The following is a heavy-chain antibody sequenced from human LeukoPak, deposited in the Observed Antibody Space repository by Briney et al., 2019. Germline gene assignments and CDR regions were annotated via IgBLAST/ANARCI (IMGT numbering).Heavy chain of an antibody. J-gene: IGHJ4*02. CDR2: IYYSGST. CDR1: GGSFSGYY. V-gene: IGHV4-34*01. D-gene: IGHD3-22*01. Sequence: SETLSLTCAVYGGSFSGYYWSWIRQPPGKGLEWIGSIYYSGSTYYNPSLKSRVTISVDTSKNQFSLKLSSVTAADTAVYYCVIGPYYYVFDYWGQGTLVTVSS. CDR3: VIGPYYYVFDY.